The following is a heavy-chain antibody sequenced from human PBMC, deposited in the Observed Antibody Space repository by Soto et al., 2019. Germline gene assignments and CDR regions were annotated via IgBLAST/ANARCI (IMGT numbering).Heavy chain of an antibody. CDR1: VGSISSGDYS. D-gene: IGHD3-3*01. V-gene: IGHV4-30-4*01. Sequence: SETLSLTCTVSVGSISSGDYSWSWVRQSPGKGLEWIGHIYNSGITYYNPSLKSRVVISIDTSRNQFSLRLNSLTAADRAVYFCARGVTVFGLVSRFWFDPWGQGTVVTSPQ. CDR2: IYNSGIT. CDR3: ARGVTVFGLVSRFWFDP. J-gene: IGHJ5*02.